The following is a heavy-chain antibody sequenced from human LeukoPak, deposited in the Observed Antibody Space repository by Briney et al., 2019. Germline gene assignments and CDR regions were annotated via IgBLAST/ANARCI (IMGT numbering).Heavy chain of an antibody. Sequence: GGSLRLSCAAFGFTFDDYAMHWVRQAPGKGLEWVSGISWNSGSIGYADSVKGRFTISRDNAKNSLYLQMNSLRAEDTALYYCAKAEQWLVLGHWGQGTLVTVSS. V-gene: IGHV3-9*01. CDR1: GFTFDDYA. CDR2: ISWNSGSI. D-gene: IGHD6-19*01. J-gene: IGHJ4*02. CDR3: AKAEQWLVLGH.